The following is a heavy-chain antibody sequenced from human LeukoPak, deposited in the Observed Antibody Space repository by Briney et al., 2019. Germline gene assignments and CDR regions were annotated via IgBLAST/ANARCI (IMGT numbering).Heavy chain of an antibody. CDR1: GFTFSGYS. Sequence: GGSLRLSCTASGFTFSGYSMNRIRQAPGKGLEWVSSFGTRSTSVYHAGSVKGRFAISRDNAKNSLYLQMNSLRAEDTALYYCAREVSEGFDFWGQGTLVTVSS. D-gene: IGHD3-22*01. V-gene: IGHV3-21*01. CDR3: AREVSEGFDF. CDR2: FGTRSTSV. J-gene: IGHJ4*02.